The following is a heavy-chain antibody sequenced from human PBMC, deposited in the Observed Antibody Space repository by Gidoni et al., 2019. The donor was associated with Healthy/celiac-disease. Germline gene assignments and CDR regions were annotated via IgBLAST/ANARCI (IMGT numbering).Heavy chain of an antibody. D-gene: IGHD4-17*01. CDR2: ISWDGGST. CDR3: AKDSYGDQGYFDY. Sequence: EVQLVESGGVVVQPGGSLRLSCAASGLPFDDYTMHWVRQAPGKGLEWVSLISWDGGSTYYADSVKGRFTISRDNSKNSLYLQMNSLRTEDTALYYCAKDSYGDQGYFDYWGQGTLVTVSS. J-gene: IGHJ4*02. CDR1: GLPFDDYT. V-gene: IGHV3-43*01.